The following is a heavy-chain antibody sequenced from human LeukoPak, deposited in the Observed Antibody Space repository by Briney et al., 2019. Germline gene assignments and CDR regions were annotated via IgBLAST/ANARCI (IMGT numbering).Heavy chain of an antibody. CDR3: VRRDDGGYWGMDV. J-gene: IGHJ6*04. D-gene: IGHD5-18*01. V-gene: IGHV3-48*03. CDR1: GFTFSSYE. Sequence: GGTLRLSCAASGFTFSSYEMNWVRQAQGKGLEWVSYISTAGDVIYYADSVKGRFTISRDNAKSSLYLQIKSLRVDDTALYFCVRRDDGGYWGMDVWGKGTTVTVPS. CDR2: ISTAGDVI.